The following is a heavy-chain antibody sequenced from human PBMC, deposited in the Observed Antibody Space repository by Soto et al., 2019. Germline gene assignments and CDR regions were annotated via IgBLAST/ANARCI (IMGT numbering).Heavy chain of an antibody. D-gene: IGHD2-2*02. CDR3: AIDREYPDV. CDR1: GDSISSGDYV. CDR2: IYHNGYT. J-gene: IGHJ6*02. V-gene: IGHV4-30-4*01. Sequence: QVQLQESGPGLVKPSQTLSLSCSVSGDSISSGDYVWSWIRQSPGKGLVWLGYIYHNGYTYYNPSFKSRLTISVDTSKNQFSLKLNSATAADTAVYYCAIDREYPDVWGQGTTVTVSS.